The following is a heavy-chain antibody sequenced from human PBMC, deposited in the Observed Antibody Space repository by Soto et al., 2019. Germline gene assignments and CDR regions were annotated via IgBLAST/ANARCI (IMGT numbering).Heavy chain of an antibody. D-gene: IGHD1-1*01. CDR3: VRSRQMESGNDYGLDG. V-gene: IGHV4-30-4*01. Sequence: QVQLQESGSGLVKPSQSLSLTCTVSGVSLNTADTWWGGIRQSPGKGLEFIGYYHSGGSTYYDAAFRNRIMISADTSNNHHYLKFSSVTDADKAVYFCVRSRQMESGNDYGLDGWGQGTTVTVS. J-gene: IGHJ6*02. CDR1: GVSLNTADTW. CDR2: YHSGGST.